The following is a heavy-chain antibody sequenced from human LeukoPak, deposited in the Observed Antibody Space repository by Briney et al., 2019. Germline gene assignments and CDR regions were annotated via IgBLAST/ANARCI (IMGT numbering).Heavy chain of an antibody. J-gene: IGHJ4*02. CDR1: GGSVTDYY. CDR2: IYYTGT. V-gene: IGHV4-59*02. CDR3: ARLGYCSSTSCLDY. Sequence: PSETLSLTCTVSGGSVTDYYWSWIRQSPGKGLEWIGYIYYTGTSYNPSLKSRVTISVDTSKNQFSLKLSSVTAADTAVYYCARLGYCSSTSCLDYWGQGTLVTVSS. D-gene: IGHD2-2*01.